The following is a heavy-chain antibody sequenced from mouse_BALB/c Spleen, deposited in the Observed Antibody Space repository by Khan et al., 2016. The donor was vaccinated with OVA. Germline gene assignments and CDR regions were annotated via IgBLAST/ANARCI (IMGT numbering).Heavy chain of an antibody. J-gene: IGHJ4*01. V-gene: IGHV2-6-1*01. Sequence: QVQLKQSGPGLVAPSQSLSITCTISGFSLTNYGVHWVRQPPGKGLEWLVVIWRDGSTTYNSALKSRLTISKDNSKSQVFLKMNSLQTDDTAMYFGARQPYYHYNIMDYWGQGTSVTGSS. CDR1: GFSLTNYG. CDR2: IWRDGST. D-gene: IGHD2-10*01. CDR3: ARQPYYHYNIMDY.